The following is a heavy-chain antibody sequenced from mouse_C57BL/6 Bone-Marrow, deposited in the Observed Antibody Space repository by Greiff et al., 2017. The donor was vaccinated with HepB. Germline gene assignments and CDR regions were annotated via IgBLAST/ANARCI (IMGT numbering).Heavy chain of an antibody. D-gene: IGHD1-2*01. CDR2: ISSGGDYS. CDR1: GFTFSSYA. CDR3: TRYYGPYYAMDY. Sequence: DVHLVESGEGLVKPGGSLKLSCAASGFTFSSYAMSWVRQTPEKRLEWVAYISSGGDYSYYADTVKGRFTISRDNARNNLYLQMSSLKSEDTAMYYCTRYYGPYYAMDYWGQGTSVTVSS. V-gene: IGHV5-9-1*02. J-gene: IGHJ4*01.